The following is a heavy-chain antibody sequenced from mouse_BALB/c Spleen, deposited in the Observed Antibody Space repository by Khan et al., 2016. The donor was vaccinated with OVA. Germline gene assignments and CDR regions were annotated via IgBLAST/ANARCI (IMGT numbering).Heavy chain of an antibody. J-gene: IGHJ3*01. CDR1: GFTFSTYG. CDR3: TRLAYYYDSEGFAY. CDR2: VSTGGSYT. Sequence: EVELVESGGDLVKPGGSLKLSCAASGFTFSTYGMSWVRQAPDKRLEWVATVSTGGSYTYYPDSVTGRFTISRYNAKNTLYLQMSGLRSEDTAMFYCTRLAYYYDSEGFAYWGQGTLVTVSA. V-gene: IGHV5-6*01. D-gene: IGHD1-1*01.